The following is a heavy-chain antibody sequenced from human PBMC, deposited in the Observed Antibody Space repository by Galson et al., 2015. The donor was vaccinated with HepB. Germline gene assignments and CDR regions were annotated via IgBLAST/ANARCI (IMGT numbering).Heavy chain of an antibody. CDR1: GYTFTSYY. V-gene: IGHV1-46*01. J-gene: IGHJ5*02. Sequence: SVKVSCKAPGYTFTSYYMHWVRQAPGQGLEWMGIINPSGGSTSYAQKFQGRVTMTRDTSTSTAYMELSSLRSEDTAVYYCASEVAAASFDPWGQGTLVTVSS. CDR2: INPSGGST. D-gene: IGHD2-15*01. CDR3: ASEVAAASFDP.